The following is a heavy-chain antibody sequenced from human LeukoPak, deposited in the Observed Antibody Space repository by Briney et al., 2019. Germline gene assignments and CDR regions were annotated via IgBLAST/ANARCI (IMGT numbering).Heavy chain of an antibody. V-gene: IGHV4-59*11. CDR2: IHHSGST. Sequence: PSETLSLTCTVSGGSINNHYWSWIRQSPGKGLEWIGYIHHSGSTNYNPSLRSRVTISVDTSKNQFSLKLTSVTAADTAVYYCARDFGRGYCSSASCFVPWFDPWGQGTLVTVSS. D-gene: IGHD2-2*01. CDR3: ARDFGRGYCSSASCFVPWFDP. J-gene: IGHJ5*02. CDR1: GGSINNHY.